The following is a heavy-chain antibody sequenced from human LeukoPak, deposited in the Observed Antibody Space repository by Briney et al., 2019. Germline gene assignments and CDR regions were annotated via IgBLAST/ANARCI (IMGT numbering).Heavy chain of an antibody. V-gene: IGHV4-31*03. CDR1: GASISRGTYY. J-gene: IGHJ4*02. Sequence: SQTLSLTCTVSGASISRGTYYWSWIRQHPGKGLEWIGYIYYSGSTYYNPSLKSRVTISIDTSTNQFSLILTSVTAADTAVYYCARHVKSIVTTQFDYWGQGTLVTVSS. CDR3: ARHVKSIVTTQFDY. CDR2: IYYSGST. D-gene: IGHD5-12*01.